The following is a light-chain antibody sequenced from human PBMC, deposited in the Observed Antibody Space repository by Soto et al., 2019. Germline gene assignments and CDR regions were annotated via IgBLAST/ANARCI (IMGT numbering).Light chain of an antibody. V-gene: IGKV3-11*01. J-gene: IGKJ5*01. CDR3: QQRSNWPPIT. CDR1: QSVSSN. Sequence: EIVMTQSPATLSVSPGERATLSCRAGQSVSSNLAWYQQKPGQAPGLLIYDASNRATGIPARFSGSGSGTDFTLTISSLEPEDFAVYYCQQRSNWPPITFGQGTRLEIK. CDR2: DAS.